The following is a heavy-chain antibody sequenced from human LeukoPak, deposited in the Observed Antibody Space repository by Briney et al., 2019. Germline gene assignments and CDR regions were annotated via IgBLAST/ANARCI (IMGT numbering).Heavy chain of an antibody. CDR2: IYATGST. CDR3: ARHGSVRSPLGP. Sequence: SETLSLTCAVPGGSISSYYWSWIRQPPGKGLEWIGYIYATGSTNYNPSLKSRVTISVDTSKNQFSLNLRSVTAADTAVYYCARHGSVRSPLGPWGQGTLVTVSS. CDR1: GGSISSYY. J-gene: IGHJ5*02. V-gene: IGHV4-4*09. D-gene: IGHD3-10*01.